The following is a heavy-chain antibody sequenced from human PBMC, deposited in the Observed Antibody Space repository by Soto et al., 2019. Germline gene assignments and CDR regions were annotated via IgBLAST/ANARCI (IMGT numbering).Heavy chain of an antibody. V-gene: IGHV5-51*01. D-gene: IGHD3-10*01. Sequence: GESLKISCKGSGYSFTSYWIGWVRQMPGKGLEWMGIIYPGDSDTRYSPSFQGQVTISADKSISTAYLQWSSLKASDTATYYCARHGPIYGLGISFYYGMDVWGQGTTVTVSS. CDR2: IYPGDSDT. CDR1: GYSFTSYW. CDR3: ARHGPIYGLGISFYYGMDV. J-gene: IGHJ6*02.